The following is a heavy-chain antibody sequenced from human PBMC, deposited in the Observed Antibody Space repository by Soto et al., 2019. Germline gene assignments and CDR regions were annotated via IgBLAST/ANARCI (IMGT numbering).Heavy chain of an antibody. CDR2: IYYIGST. Sequence: SETLSLTGTVSGGSISSSSYYWGWIRQPPGKGLEWIGSIYYIGSTYYNPSLKSRVTISVDTSKNQFSLKLSSVTAADTAVYYCASGVGLLRFGESPFDFWGQVILVSFSS. CDR1: GGSISSSSYY. J-gene: IGHJ4*02. CDR3: ASGVGLLRFGESPFDF. D-gene: IGHD3-10*01. V-gene: IGHV4-39*01.